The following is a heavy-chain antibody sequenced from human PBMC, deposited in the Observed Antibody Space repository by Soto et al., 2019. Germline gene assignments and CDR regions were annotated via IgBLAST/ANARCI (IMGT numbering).Heavy chain of an antibody. CDR3: ATGTSSWFES. CDR1: GGSISRDSYY. Sequence: QVQLQESGPGLVKPSQTLSLTCSVSGGSISRDSYYWTWIRQHPGKGLEWIGYIYYTGITHYRPSLRTRVTISVDTSNSQFSLNLNSVTAADTAVYYCATGTSSWFESWGQGTLVTVSS. J-gene: IGHJ5*01. CDR2: IYYTGIT. V-gene: IGHV4-31*03. D-gene: IGHD1-1*01.